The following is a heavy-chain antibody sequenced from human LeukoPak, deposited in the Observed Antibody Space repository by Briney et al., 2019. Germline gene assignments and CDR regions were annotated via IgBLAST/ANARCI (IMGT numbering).Heavy chain of an antibody. J-gene: IGHJ4*02. V-gene: IGHV4-4*07. CDR3: ARGPPPDFDY. CDR2: IHPSGNT. CDR1: GDSISNYY. Sequence: PSETLSLTCTVSGDSISNYYWSWVRQPAGKGLEWIGRIHPSGNTNYNPSLKSRVTLSVDTSKNQFSLNLSSVTAADTAVYYCARGPPPDFDYWGRGTLVTVSS.